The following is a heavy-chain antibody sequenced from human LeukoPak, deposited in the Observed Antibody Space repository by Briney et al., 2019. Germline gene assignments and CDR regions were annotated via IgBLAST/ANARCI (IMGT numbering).Heavy chain of an antibody. CDR2: IYSGGST. CDR3: ARPGHDYGSGRSMDV. J-gene: IGHJ6*02. V-gene: IGHV3-53*01. CDR1: GFTVSSNY. D-gene: IGHD3-10*01. Sequence: QPGGSLRLSCAASGFTVSSNYMSWVRQAPGKGLEWVSVIYSGGSTYYADSVKGRFTISRDNPKNTLYLQMNSLRAEDTAVYYCARPGHDYGSGRSMDVWGQGTTVTVSS.